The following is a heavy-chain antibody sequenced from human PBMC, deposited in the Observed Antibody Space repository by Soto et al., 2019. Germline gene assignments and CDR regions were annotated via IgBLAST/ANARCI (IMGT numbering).Heavy chain of an antibody. J-gene: IGHJ6*02. CDR3: ARRNYFYALDV. CDR1: GGSFSCYY. CDR2: INYSGST. V-gene: IGHV4-34*01. Sequence: SETLSLTCAVSGGSFSCYYWGWVRQPPGKGLEWVGEINYSGSTNYNPSLKRRVTISVDTSKNQVSLKVTSVTAADTAMYYCARRNYFYALDVWGQGTTVTVS.